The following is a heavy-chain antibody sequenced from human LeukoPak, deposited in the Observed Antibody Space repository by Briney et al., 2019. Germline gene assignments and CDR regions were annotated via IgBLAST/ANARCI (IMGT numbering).Heavy chain of an antibody. CDR2: ISAYNGNT. CDR3: ARGFVGVVPAADGGDY. CDR1: GYTFTSYG. V-gene: IGHV1-18*01. J-gene: IGHJ4*02. D-gene: IGHD2-2*01. Sequence: ASVKVSCKASGYTFTSYGISWVRQAPGQGLEWMGWISAYNGNTNYAQKLQGRVTMTTDTSTSTAYMELRSLRSEDTAVYYCARGFVGVVPAADGGDYRGQGTLVTVSS.